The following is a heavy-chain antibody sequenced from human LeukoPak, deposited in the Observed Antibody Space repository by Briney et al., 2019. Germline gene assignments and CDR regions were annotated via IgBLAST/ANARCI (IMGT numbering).Heavy chain of an antibody. J-gene: IGHJ6*03. Sequence: ASVKVSCKASGYTFTSYAMNWVRQAPGQGHEWMGWINTNTGNPTYAQGFTGRFVFSLDTSVSTAYLQISSLKAEDTAVYYCARVQYQLVHYYYYYMDVWGKGTTVTVSS. CDR3: ARVQYQLVHYYYYYMDV. CDR2: INTNTGNP. CDR1: GYTFTSYA. V-gene: IGHV7-4-1*02. D-gene: IGHD6-13*01.